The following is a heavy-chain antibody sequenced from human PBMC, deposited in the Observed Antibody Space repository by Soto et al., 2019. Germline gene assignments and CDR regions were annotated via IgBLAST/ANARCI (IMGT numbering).Heavy chain of an antibody. CDR3: AIPYDYSNYVFSSRGTYYYYGMDV. Sequence: PGESLKISCKGSGYSFTSYWISWVRQMPGKGLEWMGIIDPSDSYTNYSPSFQGHVTISADKSISTAYLQWSSLKASDTAMYYCAIPYDYSNYVFSSRGTYYYYGMDVWGQGTTVTVSS. V-gene: IGHV5-10-1*01. J-gene: IGHJ6*02. D-gene: IGHD4-4*01. CDR1: GYSFTSYW. CDR2: IDPSDSYT.